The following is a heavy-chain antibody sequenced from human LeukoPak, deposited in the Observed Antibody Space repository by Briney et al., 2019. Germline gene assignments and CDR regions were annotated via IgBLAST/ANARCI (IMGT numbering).Heavy chain of an antibody. CDR2: ISGSGGST. Sequence: GGSLRLSCAASGFTFSSYAMSWVRQAPGKGLEWVSAISGSGGSTYYADSVKGRFTISRDNSKNTLYLQMNSLRAEDTAVYYCARAGGDSSGYYYRGYYFDYWGQGTLVTVSS. CDR3: ARAGGDSSGYYYRGYYFDY. J-gene: IGHJ4*02. D-gene: IGHD3-22*01. V-gene: IGHV3-23*01. CDR1: GFTFSSYA.